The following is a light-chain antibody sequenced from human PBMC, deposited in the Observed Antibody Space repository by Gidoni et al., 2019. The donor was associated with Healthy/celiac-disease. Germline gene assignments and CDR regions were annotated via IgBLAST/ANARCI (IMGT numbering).Light chain of an antibody. Sequence: SSELTQDPAVSVALGQTVRSTCQGDSLRSYYASWYQQKPGQAPVLVIYGKNNRPSGIPDRFSGSSSGNTASLTVTGAQAEDEAEYYCNSRDSSGNHPFGTGTKVTVL. J-gene: IGLJ1*01. CDR3: NSRDSSGNHP. CDR2: GKN. CDR1: SLRSYY. V-gene: IGLV3-19*01.